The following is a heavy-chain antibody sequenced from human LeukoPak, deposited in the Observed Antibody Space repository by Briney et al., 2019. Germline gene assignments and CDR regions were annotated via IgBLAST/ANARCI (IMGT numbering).Heavy chain of an antibody. J-gene: IGHJ4*02. CDR3: ARPGRYSSGWQGDY. Sequence: PGGSLRLSCAASGFTFSSYAMSWVRQAPGKGLEWVSAISGSGGSTYYADSVKGRFTISRDNSKNTLYLQMNSLRAEDTAVYYCARPGRYSSGWQGDYWGQGTLVTVSS. CDR1: GFTFSSYA. D-gene: IGHD6-19*01. CDR2: ISGSGGST. V-gene: IGHV3-23*01.